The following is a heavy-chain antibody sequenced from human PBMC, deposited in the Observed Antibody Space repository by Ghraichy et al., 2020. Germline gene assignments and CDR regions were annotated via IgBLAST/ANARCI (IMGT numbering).Heavy chain of an antibody. CDR2: ISGSGGST. CDR3: ATGIVGASIRYYYYYGMDV. D-gene: IGHD1-26*01. CDR1: GFTFSSYA. V-gene: IGHV3-23*01. Sequence: GGSLRLSCAASGFTFSSYAMSWVRQAPGKGLEWVSAISGSGGSTYYADSVKGRFTISRDNSKNTLYLQMNSLRAEDTAVYYCATGIVGASIRYYYYYGMDVWGQGTTVTVSS. J-gene: IGHJ6*02.